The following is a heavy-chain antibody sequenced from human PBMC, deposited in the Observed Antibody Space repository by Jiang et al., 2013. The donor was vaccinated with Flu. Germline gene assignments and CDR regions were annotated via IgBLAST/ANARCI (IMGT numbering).Heavy chain of an antibody. CDR2: IYTSGST. CDR1: GGSISSGSYY. Sequence: GLVKPSQTLSLTCTVSGGSISSGSYYWSWIRQPAGKGLEWIGRIYTSGSTNYNPSLKSRVTISVDTSKNQFSLKLSSVTAADTAVYYCARVQSSGWSHEYAFDIWGQGTMVTVSS. CDR3: ARVQSSGWSHEYAFDI. J-gene: IGHJ3*02. V-gene: IGHV4-61*02. D-gene: IGHD6-19*01.